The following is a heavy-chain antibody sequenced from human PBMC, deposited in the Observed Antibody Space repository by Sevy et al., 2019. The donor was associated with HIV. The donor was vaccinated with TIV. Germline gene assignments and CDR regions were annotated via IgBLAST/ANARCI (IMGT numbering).Heavy chain of an antibody. Sequence: GGSLRLACAASGFPFNKAWMNWVRQAPGKGLEWVGRVKSKSHGETTDYIAPVKGRFIISRDDSKNTPYLQMNSLKAEETAVYYCTTDIVVAPPAIMVDAFDIWGQGTMVTVSS. D-gene: IGHD2-2*01. V-gene: IGHV3-15*01. J-gene: IGHJ3*02. CDR2: VKSKSHGETT. CDR1: GFPFNKAW. CDR3: TTDIVVAPPAIMVDAFDI.